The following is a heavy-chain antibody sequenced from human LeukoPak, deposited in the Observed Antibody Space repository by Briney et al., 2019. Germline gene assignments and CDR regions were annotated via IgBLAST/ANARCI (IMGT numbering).Heavy chain of an antibody. D-gene: IGHD3-10*01. V-gene: IGHV4-59*11. CDR3: ARDKFGEDYMDV. CDR1: GGSISGLY. CDR2: IYYRGST. Sequence: SETLSLTCTVSGGSISGLYWSWIRQPPGKGLEWIGYIYYRGSTNFNPSFKSRVTMSVDTSENQFSLRLSSVTAADTAVYYCARDKFGEDYMDVWGKGTTVTVSS. J-gene: IGHJ6*03.